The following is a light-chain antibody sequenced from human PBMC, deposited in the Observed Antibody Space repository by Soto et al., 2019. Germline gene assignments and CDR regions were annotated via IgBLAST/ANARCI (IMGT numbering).Light chain of an antibody. CDR2: GAS. Sequence: EIVLTQSPGTLSLSPGERATLSCRASQSVSSNYLAWFQQKPGQAHRLLIYGASSRATGIPDRFSGSGSGTDFTLTISRLEPEDCAVYYCQQYGSSPRTFGQGTKVEIK. CDR3: QQYGSSPRT. CDR1: QSVSSNY. J-gene: IGKJ1*01. V-gene: IGKV3-20*01.